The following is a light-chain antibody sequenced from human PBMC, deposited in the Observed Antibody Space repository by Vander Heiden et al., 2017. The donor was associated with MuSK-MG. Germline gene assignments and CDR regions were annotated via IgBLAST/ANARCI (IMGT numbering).Light chain of an antibody. CDR1: NLGAKY. CDR3: QAWDSSNNVV. CDR2: QNH. V-gene: IGLV3-1*01. J-gene: IGLJ2*01. Sequence: YEVTQPPSVSVSQGQTASITCSGDNLGAKYACWYPLKPSHSPVLGLFQNHKRPSVIPERFSGSTSGNTAILTISATQAMDEADYYCQAWDSSNNVVFGGGTKLTVL.